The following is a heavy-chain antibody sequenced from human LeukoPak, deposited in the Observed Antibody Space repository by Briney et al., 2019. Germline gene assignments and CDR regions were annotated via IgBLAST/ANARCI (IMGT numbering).Heavy chain of an antibody. CDR1: GFTFSDYY. J-gene: IGHJ4*02. D-gene: IGHD6-13*01. Sequence: PGGSLRLSCAASGFTFSDYYMSWVRQAPGKGLEWVSAISGSGGNTYYADSVKGRFTISRDNSKNTLYLQMNSLRAEDTALYYCAKDRGSSSCLDYWGQGTLVTVSS. CDR3: AKDRGSSSCLDY. V-gene: IGHV3-23*01. CDR2: ISGSGGNT.